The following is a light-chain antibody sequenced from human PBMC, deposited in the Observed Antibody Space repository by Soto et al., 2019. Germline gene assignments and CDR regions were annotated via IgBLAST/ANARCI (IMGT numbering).Light chain of an antibody. V-gene: IGKV3-11*01. CDR2: DAS. Sequence: EIELTQSPATLSLSPGETATLSCRASQNVDKFLAWYQQRPGQAPRLLIFDASNRAPGVPVRFSGSGSGTVFTLTIGSLEPEDSAVYFCQQRKNWPPITFGQGTRLETK. CDR1: QNVDKF. J-gene: IGKJ5*01. CDR3: QQRKNWPPIT.